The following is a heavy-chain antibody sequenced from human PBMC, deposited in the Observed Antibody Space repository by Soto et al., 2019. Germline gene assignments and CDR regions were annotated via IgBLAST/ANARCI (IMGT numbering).Heavy chain of an antibody. Sequence: QVQLVQSGAEEKKPGASVKVSCKASGYTFTSYAMHWVRQAPGQRLEWMGWINAGNGNTKYSQKLQGRVTITRDTSASTAYMELSSLRSEDTAVFYLARSSGSYFIHAYWGQGTLGTVSS. V-gene: IGHV1-3*05. CDR2: INAGNGNT. D-gene: IGHD3-22*01. J-gene: IGHJ4*02. CDR1: GYTFTSYA. CDR3: ARSSGSYFIHAY.